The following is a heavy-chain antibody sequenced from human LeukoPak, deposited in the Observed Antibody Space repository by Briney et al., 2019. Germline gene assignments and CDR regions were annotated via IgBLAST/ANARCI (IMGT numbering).Heavy chain of an antibody. CDR3: ARRGTTVTIYYYYYYMDV. CDR2: INHSGST. D-gene: IGHD4-17*01. J-gene: IGHJ6*03. Sequence: ASETLSLTCAVYGGSFSGYYWSWIRQPPGKGLEWIGEINHSGSTNYNPSLKSRVTISVDTSKNQFSLKLSSVTAADTAVYYCARRGTTVTIYYYYYYMDVWGKGTTVTISS. V-gene: IGHV4-34*01. CDR1: GGSFSGYY.